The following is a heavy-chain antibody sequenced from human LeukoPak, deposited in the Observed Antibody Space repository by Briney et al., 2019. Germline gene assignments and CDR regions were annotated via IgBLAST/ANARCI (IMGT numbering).Heavy chain of an antibody. CDR1: GFTFSSYA. D-gene: IGHD4-11*01. CDR3: AKGAPPYYSNYGGGLYYMDV. CDR2: ISGSGGST. Sequence: GGSLRLSCAASGFTFSSYAMSWVRQAPGKGLEWVSAISGSGGSTYYADSVKGRFTISRDNSKNTLYLQMNSLRAEDTAVYYCAKGAPPYYSNYGGGLYYMDVWGKGTTVTVSS. V-gene: IGHV3-23*01. J-gene: IGHJ6*03.